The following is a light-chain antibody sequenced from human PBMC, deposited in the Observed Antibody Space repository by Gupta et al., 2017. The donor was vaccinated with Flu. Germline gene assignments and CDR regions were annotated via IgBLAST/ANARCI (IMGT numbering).Light chain of an antibody. J-gene: IGLJ3*02. Sequence: GQTARITGSGDAWPRKDADWYQQKSGQAPVLVIYGDSKRTSGIPEKFSGSNSATTATLTISGAQVEDAGDYYCYSTDSSGDRWVFGGGTKLTVL. CDR2: GDS. V-gene: IGLV3-10*01. CDR3: YSTDSSGDRWV. CDR1: AWPRKD.